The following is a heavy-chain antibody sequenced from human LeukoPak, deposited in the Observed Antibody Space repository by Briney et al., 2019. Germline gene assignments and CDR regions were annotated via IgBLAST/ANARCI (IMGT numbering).Heavy chain of an antibody. CDR2: IIPIFGTA. Sequence: ASVKVSCKASGGTFSSYAISWVRQAPGQGLEWMGGIIPIFGTANYAQKFQGRVTITADESTSTAYMELSSLRSEDTAVYYCARVWSPGVVVAATTLSYYGMDVWGQGTTVTVSS. D-gene: IGHD2-15*01. CDR1: GGTFSSYA. CDR3: ARVWSPGVVVAATTLSYYGMDV. J-gene: IGHJ6*02. V-gene: IGHV1-69*01.